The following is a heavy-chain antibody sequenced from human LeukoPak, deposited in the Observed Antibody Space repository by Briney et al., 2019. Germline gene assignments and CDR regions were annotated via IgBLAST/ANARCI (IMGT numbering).Heavy chain of an antibody. CDR2: IFYSGNT. D-gene: IGHD5-24*01. V-gene: IGHV4-59*08. Sequence: PSETLSLTCTVSGGSISSYYWNWIRQPPGKGLEWIGYIFYSGNTRYNPSLRSRVSISVDTSKNQFSLKLSSVTAADTAVYYCARGRDGYNFLNRGEYYYFDYWGQGTLVTVSS. CDR3: ARGRDGYNFLNRGEYYYFDY. CDR1: GGSISSYY. J-gene: IGHJ4*02.